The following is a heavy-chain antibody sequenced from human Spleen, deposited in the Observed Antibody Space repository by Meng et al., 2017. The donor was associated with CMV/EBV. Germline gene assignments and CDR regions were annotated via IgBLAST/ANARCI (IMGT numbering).Heavy chain of an antibody. D-gene: IGHD2-2*01. V-gene: IGHV3-30*02. J-gene: IGHJ4*02. CDR2: IRYDGSNK. CDR3: AKGDCSSTSCYSSDY. CDR1: GFTFSSYG. Sequence: GESLKISCAASGFTFSSYGMHWVRQAPGKGLEWVAFIRYDGSNKYYADSVKGRFTISRDNSKNTLYLQMNSLRAEDTAVYYCAKGDCSSTSCYSSDYWGQGTLVTVSS.